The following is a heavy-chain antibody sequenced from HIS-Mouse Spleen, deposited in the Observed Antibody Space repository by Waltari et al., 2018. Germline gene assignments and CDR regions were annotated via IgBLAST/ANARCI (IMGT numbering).Heavy chain of an antibody. D-gene: IGHD6-13*01. Sequence: QPQLQESGPGLVKPSVTLSLTCTVSGGSISCCSYYWGCIRQPPGKGLEWIGSIYYSGSTYYNPSLKSRVTISVDTSKNQFSLKLSSVTAADTAVYYCAREIPYSSSWYDWYFDLWGRGTLVTVSS. J-gene: IGHJ2*01. CDR3: AREIPYSSSWYDWYFDL. V-gene: IGHV4-39*07. CDR1: GGSISCCSYY. CDR2: IYYSGST.